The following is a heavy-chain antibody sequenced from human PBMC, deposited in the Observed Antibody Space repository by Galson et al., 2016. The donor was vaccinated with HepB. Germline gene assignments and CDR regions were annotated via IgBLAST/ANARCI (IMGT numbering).Heavy chain of an antibody. CDR2: VYRGRA. CDR1: GITFSTYA. V-gene: IGHV4-34*08. Sequence: LRLSCAASGITFSTYAMSWVRQAPGKGLESIGAVYRGRAYYNPSLEGRVTISVDTYTDLFSLKLTSLTDADTAVYYCARAGVGTKASFDYWGQGTLVAVSS. J-gene: IGHJ4*02. CDR3: ARAGVGTKASFDY. D-gene: IGHD1-26*01.